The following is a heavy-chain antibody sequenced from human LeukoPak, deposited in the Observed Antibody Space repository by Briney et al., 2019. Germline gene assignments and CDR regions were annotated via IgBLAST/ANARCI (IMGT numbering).Heavy chain of an antibody. CDR3: AAQDQMDY. D-gene: IGHD2-15*01. J-gene: IGHJ4*02. V-gene: IGHV3-30-3*01. CDR2: ISYDGSNK. CDR1: GFTFSSYA. Sequence: PGGSLRLSCAASGFTFSSYAMHWVRQAPGEGLEWVAVISYDGSNKYYADSVKGRFTISRDNSKNTLYLQMNSLRAEDTAVYYCAAQDQMDYWGQGTLVTVSS.